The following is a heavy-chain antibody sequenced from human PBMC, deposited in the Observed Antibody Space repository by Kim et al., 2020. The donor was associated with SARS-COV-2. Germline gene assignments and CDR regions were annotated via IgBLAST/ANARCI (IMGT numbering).Heavy chain of an antibody. Sequence: GGSLRLSCAASGFTFSSYGMHWVRQAPGKGLEWVAVISYDGSNKYYADSVKGRFTISRDNSKNTLYLQMNSLRAEDTAVYYCAKDTRWLQLQGFDYWGQGTLVSVSS. CDR1: GFTFSSYG. D-gene: IGHD5-12*01. J-gene: IGHJ4*02. CDR2: ISYDGSNK. CDR3: AKDTRWLQLQGFDY. V-gene: IGHV3-30*18.